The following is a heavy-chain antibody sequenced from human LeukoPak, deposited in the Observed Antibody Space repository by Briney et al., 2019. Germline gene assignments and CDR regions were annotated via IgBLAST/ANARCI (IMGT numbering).Heavy chain of an antibody. V-gene: IGHV3-21*01. D-gene: IGHD6-13*01. J-gene: IGHJ5*02. CDR2: ISSSSSYI. CDR3: ARESGIAAAGTFDP. Sequence: GGSLRLSCAASGFTFSSYSMNWVRQAAGKGLEWVSSISSSSSYIYYADSVKGRFTISRDNAKNSLYLQMNSLRAEDTAMYYCARESGIAAAGTFDPWGQGTLVTVSS. CDR1: GFTFSSYS.